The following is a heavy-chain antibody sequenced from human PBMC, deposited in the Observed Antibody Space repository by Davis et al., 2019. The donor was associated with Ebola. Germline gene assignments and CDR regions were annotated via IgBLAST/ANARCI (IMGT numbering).Heavy chain of an antibody. CDR2: IRSIANSYAT. Sequence: GESLKISCAASGFTFSGSAMHWVRQASGKGLEWVGRIRSIANSYATAYAASVKGRFTISRDDSKNTAYLQMNSLKTEDTAVYYCTPSTHYEDVWGQGTTVTVSS. CDR3: TPSTHYEDV. D-gene: IGHD3-22*01. V-gene: IGHV3-73*01. J-gene: IGHJ6*02. CDR1: GFTFSGSA.